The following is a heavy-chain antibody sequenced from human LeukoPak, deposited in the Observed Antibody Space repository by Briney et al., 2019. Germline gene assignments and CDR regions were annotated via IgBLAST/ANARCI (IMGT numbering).Heavy chain of an antibody. Sequence: ASVKVSCKASGGTFSSYAMSWVRQAPGKGLEWVSGISGSGSSTYYADSVKGRFTISRDNSKNTLYLQMNSLRAEDTAVYYCAKRDSSGWYPFDFWGQGTLVTVSS. CDR2: ISGSGSST. D-gene: IGHD6-19*01. J-gene: IGHJ4*02. V-gene: IGHV3-23*01. CDR3: AKRDSSGWYPFDF. CDR1: GGTFSSYA.